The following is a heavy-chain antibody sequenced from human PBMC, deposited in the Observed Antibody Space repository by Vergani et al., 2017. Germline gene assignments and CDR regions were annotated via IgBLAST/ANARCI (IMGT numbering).Heavy chain of an antibody. Sequence: VQLLESGGGVVQPGGSLRLSCAASGFTFSSYAMHWVRQAPGKGLEWVAVISYDGSNKYYADSVKGRFTISRDNSKNTLYLQMNSLRPEDTAVYYCAKDEGRIAAPGGWGQGTLVTVSS. CDR3: AKDEGRIAAPGG. J-gene: IGHJ4*02. D-gene: IGHD6-13*01. V-gene: IGHV3-30*04. CDR2: ISYDGSNK. CDR1: GFTFSSYA.